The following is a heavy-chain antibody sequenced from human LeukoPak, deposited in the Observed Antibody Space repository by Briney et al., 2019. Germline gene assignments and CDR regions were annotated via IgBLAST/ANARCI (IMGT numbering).Heavy chain of an antibody. CDR3: ARDTSEEYQLLYNWFDP. V-gene: IGHV4-38-2*02. J-gene: IGHJ5*02. CDR1: GGSISSYY. Sequence: SETLSLTCTVSGGSISSYYWSWIRQPPGKGLEWIGSIYHSGSTYYNPSLKSRVTISVDTSKNQFSLKLSSVTAADTAVYYCARDTSEEYQLLYNWFDPWGQGTLVTVSS. D-gene: IGHD2-2*02. CDR2: IYHSGST.